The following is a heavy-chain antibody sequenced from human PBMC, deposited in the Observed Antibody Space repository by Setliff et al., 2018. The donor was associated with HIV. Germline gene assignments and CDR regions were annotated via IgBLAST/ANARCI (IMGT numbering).Heavy chain of an antibody. Sequence: PSETLSLTCSVSGGSIDNYYWSWIRQSPGKGLEWIGHIYYTGRTNYNPSLQSRVNISVDTSKNQFSLKLSSVTAADTAVYYCARGGGSRAATSSYYYMDVWGKGTTVTVSS. V-gene: IGHV4-59*12. J-gene: IGHJ6*03. CDR2: IYYTGRT. CDR3: ARGGGSRAATSSYYYMDV. D-gene: IGHD2-15*01. CDR1: GGSIDNYY.